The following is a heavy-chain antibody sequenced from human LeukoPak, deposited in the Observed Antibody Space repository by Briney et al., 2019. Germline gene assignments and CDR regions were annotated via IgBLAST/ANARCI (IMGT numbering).Heavy chain of an antibody. Sequence: PGGSLRLSCAASGFTFSSYEMNWVRQAPGKGLEWVSYISSGGSTIYYADSVKGRFTISRDNAKNSLYLQMNSLRAEDTAVYYCAREGIYGGWSDYWGQGTLVAVSS. CDR1: GFTFSSYE. CDR3: AREGIYGGWSDY. CDR2: ISSGGSTI. J-gene: IGHJ4*02. V-gene: IGHV3-48*03. D-gene: IGHD6-19*01.